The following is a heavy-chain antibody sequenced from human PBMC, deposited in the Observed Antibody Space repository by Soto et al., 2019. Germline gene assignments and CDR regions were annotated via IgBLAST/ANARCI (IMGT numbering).Heavy chain of an antibody. D-gene: IGHD3-22*01. CDR2: ISAYNGNT. J-gene: IGHJ5*02. Sequence: ASVKVSCKASGYTFTSYGISWVRQAPGQGLEWMGWISAYNGNTNYAQKLQGRVTMTTDTSTSTAYMELRSLRSDDTAVYYCARDYDYYYHSSGYPSFDPWGQGTLVTVSS. CDR1: GYTFTSYG. CDR3: ARDYDYYYHSSGYPSFDP. V-gene: IGHV1-18*01.